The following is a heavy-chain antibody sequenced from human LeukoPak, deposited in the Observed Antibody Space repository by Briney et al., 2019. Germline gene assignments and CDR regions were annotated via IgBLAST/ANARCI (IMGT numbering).Heavy chain of an antibody. CDR3: ARGGHDYGDPFFDY. J-gene: IGHJ4*02. CDR1: GFTFSSYW. Sequence: GSLSLSCAASGFTFSSYWISWVRQAPGKRLEWVANIKQDGSEKYYVDSVKGRFTISRDNAKNSLYLQMNSLRAEDTAVYYCARGGHDYGDPFFDYWGQGTLVTVSS. V-gene: IGHV3-7*01. CDR2: IKQDGSEK. D-gene: IGHD4-17*01.